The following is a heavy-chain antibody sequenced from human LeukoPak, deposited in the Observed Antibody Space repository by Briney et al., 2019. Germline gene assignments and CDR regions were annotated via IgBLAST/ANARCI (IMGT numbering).Heavy chain of an antibody. D-gene: IGHD1-26*01. V-gene: IGHV4-59*01. CDR3: ARECVGYCQGDWFDP. Sequence: SETLSLTCTVSGGSISSYYWSWIRQPPGKGLEWIGYMYYSGSTNYNPSLKSRVTISVDTSKNQFSLKLSSVTAADTAVYYCARECVGYCQGDWFDPWGQGTLVTVSS. J-gene: IGHJ5*02. CDR1: GGSISSYY. CDR2: MYYSGST.